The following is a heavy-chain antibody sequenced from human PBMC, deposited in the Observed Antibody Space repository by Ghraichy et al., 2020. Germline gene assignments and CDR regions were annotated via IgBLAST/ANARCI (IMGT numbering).Heavy chain of an antibody. CDR3: ARVGGRGPYYDFWSGPTVDL. CDR1: GGSISSYY. V-gene: IGHV4-59*01. CDR2: IYYSGST. D-gene: IGHD3-3*01. J-gene: IGHJ2*01. Sequence: SETLSLTCTVSGGSISSYYWSWIRQPPGKGLEWIGYIYYSGSTNYNPSLKSRVTISVDTSKNQFSLKLSSVTAADTAVYYCARVGGRGPYYDFWSGPTVDLWGRGTLVTVSS.